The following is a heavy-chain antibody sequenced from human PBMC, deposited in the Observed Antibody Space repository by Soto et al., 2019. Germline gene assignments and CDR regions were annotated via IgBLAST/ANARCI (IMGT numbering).Heavy chain of an antibody. J-gene: IGHJ4*02. V-gene: IGHV4-61*01. D-gene: IGHD5-12*01. CDR2: IFHTGTT. Sequence: PSETLSLTCTVSGGSISSTSYYWGWIRQPPGKGLEWIGYIFHTGTTSYNPSLKSRVSMSVDTSKNQFSLRLISVTAADTAKYFCAREGNLGRWLQPLDFWGQGTLVTVSS. CDR3: AREGNLGRWLQPLDF. CDR1: GGSISSTSYY.